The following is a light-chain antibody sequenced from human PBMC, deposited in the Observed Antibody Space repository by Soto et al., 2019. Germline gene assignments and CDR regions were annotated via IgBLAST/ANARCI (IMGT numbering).Light chain of an antibody. J-gene: IGKJ4*01. CDR2: KAP. CDR1: QSINSW. V-gene: IGKV1-5*03. CDR3: QQYNSYPLT. Sequence: DIQMTQSPSTLSASVGDRVTITCRASQSINSWLAWYQQKPGKAPNLLIYKAPSLESGVPSRFSGSGSGTEFTLTISSLQPDDFATYYCQQYNSYPLTFGGGTKVEIK.